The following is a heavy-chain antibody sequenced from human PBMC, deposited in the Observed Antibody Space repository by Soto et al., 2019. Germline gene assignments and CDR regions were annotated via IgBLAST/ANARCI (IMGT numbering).Heavy chain of an antibody. CDR2: INAGNGNT. Sequence: ASVKVSCKASGDNFTTYAMHWVRQAPGQRLEWMGWINAGNGNTKYSQKFQGRVTITRDTSASTAYMELSSLRSEDTAVYYCARVHFDSSAYKWFDPWGQGTLVTVSS. CDR3: ARVHFDSSAYKWFDP. J-gene: IGHJ5*02. V-gene: IGHV1-3*01. CDR1: GDNFTTYA. D-gene: IGHD3-22*01.